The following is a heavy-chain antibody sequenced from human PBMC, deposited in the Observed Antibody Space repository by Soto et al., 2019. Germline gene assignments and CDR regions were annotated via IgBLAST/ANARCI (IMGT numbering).Heavy chain of an antibody. CDR2: IYYSGGT. CDR1: GGSISSYY. V-gene: IGHV4-59*08. Sequence: QVQLQESGPGLVKPSETLSLTCTVSGGSISSYYWSWIRQPPGKGLEWIGYIYYSGGTNYNPSLKSRVTITVDTSKNQFSLKLSSVTAADTALYYCARHAPLAVGAHFDFWGQGTLVTVSS. CDR3: ARHAPLAVGAHFDF. J-gene: IGHJ4*02. D-gene: IGHD1-26*01.